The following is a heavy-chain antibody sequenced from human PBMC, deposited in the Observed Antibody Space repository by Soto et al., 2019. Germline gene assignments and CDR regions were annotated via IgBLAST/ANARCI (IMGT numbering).Heavy chain of an antibody. CDR2: IYYSGST. D-gene: IGHD3-22*01. Sequence: SETLSLTCTVSGGSISSGDYYWSWIRQPPGKGLEWIGYIYYSGSTYYNPSLKSRVTISVDTSKNQFSLKLSSVTAADTAVYYSARGSDYYDSSGYYRYWGQGTLVTVSS. J-gene: IGHJ4*02. CDR1: GGSISSGDYY. CDR3: ARGSDYYDSSGYYRY. V-gene: IGHV4-30-4*01.